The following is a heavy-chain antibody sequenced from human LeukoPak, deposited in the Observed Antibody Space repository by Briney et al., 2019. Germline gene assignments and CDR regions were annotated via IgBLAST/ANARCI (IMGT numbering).Heavy chain of an antibody. CDR2: IYYSGNT. D-gene: IGHD6-13*01. J-gene: IGHJ4*02. CDR3: ARVRSSSWEFDY. CDR1: GDSISSYY. Sequence: SETLSLTCTVSGDSISSYYWSWIRQPPGKGLEWIGYIYYSGNTNYNPSLKSRVTISVDTSKNQFSLKLSSVTAADTAVYYCARVRSSSWEFDYWGQGTLVTVSS. V-gene: IGHV4-59*12.